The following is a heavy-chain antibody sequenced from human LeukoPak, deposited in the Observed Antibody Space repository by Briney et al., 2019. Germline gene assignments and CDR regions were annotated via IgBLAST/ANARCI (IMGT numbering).Heavy chain of an antibody. CDR2: ISAYNGNT. D-gene: IGHD3-16*01. Sequence: ASVKVSCKASGYTFTGYYMHWVRQAPGQGLEWMGWISAYNGNTNYAQKLQGRVTMTTDTSTSTAYMELRSLRSDDTAVYYCARDLTAFDYWGQGTLVTVSS. V-gene: IGHV1-18*04. CDR3: ARDLTAFDY. CDR1: GYTFTGYY. J-gene: IGHJ4*02.